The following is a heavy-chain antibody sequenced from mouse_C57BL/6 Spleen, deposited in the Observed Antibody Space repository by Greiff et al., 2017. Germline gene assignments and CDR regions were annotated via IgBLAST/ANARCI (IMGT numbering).Heavy chain of an antibody. D-gene: IGHD1-1*01. V-gene: IGHV1-31*01. CDR1: GYSFTGYY. CDR3: ARTPYYGSSFYWYFDV. J-gene: IGHJ1*03. CDR2: IYPYNGVS. Sequence: VQLQQSGPELVKPGASVKISCKASGYSFTGYYMHWVKQSHGNILDWIGYIYPYNGVSSYNQKFKGKATLTVDKSSSTAYMELRSLTSEDSAVYYCARTPYYGSSFYWYFDVWGTGTTVTVSS.